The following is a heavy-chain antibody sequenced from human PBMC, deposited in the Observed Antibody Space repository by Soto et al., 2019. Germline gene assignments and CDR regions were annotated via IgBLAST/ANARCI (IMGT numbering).Heavy chain of an antibody. CDR3: AKGNWNYLFDY. V-gene: IGHV3-30*18. D-gene: IGHD1-7*01. CDR2: ISYDGSNK. Sequence: VQLVESGGGVVQPGRSLRLSCAASGFTFSSYGMHWVRQAPGKGLEWVAVISYDGSNKYYADSVKGRFTISRDNSKNTLYLQMNSLRAEDTAVYYCAKGNWNYLFDYWGQGTLVTVSS. J-gene: IGHJ4*02. CDR1: GFTFSSYG.